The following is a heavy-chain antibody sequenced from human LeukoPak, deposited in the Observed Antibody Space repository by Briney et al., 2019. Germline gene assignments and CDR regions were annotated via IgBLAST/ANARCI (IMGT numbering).Heavy chain of an antibody. CDR1: GFTVSSNY. CDR3: ARDGDTSGWSDFDY. V-gene: IGHV3-66*01. CDR2: LYSGGST. Sequence: GGSLRLSCAASGFTVSSNYMSWVRQAPGKGLEWVSILYSGGSTYYADSVKGRFTVSRDNSKNTLSLQMNSLRAEDTAVYYCARDGDTSGWSDFDYWGQGTLVTVSS. D-gene: IGHD6-19*01. J-gene: IGHJ4*02.